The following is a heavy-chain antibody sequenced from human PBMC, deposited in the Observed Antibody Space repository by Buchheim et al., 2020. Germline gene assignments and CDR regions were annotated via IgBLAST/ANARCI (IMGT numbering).Heavy chain of an antibody. V-gene: IGHV3-48*04. CDR2: ISNSSSTI. J-gene: IGHJ6*02. CDR3: ASTCSSTSCHSTYGMDV. D-gene: IGHD2-2*01. Sequence: EVQLVESGGGLVQPGGSLRLSCAASGFTFSSYSMNWVRQAPGKGLEWVSYISNSSSTIYYADSVKGRFTISRDNAKTSLYLQMNSLRAEDTAVYYCASTCSSTSCHSTYGMDVWGQGTT. CDR1: GFTFSSYS.